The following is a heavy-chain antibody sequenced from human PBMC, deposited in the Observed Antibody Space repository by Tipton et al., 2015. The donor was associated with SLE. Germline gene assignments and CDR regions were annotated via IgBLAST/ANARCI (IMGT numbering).Heavy chain of an antibody. CDR3: ARDSTVPGAFDI. V-gene: IGHV4-59*11. CDR2: IFYSGGT. CDR1: GASIGSHH. Sequence: TLSLTCTVSGASIGSHHWTWIRQPPGKGLEWIGNIFYSGGTNYSPFLNSRITISVDTSKNQLSLNVISMTAADTAVYYCARDSTVPGAFDIWGQGTMVTVSS. D-gene: IGHD4-17*01. J-gene: IGHJ3*02.